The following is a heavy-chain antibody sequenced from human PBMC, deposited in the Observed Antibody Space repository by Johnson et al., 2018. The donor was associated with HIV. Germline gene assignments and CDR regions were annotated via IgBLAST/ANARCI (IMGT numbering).Heavy chain of an antibody. Sequence: QVQLVESGGGVVQPGRSLRLSCAASGFTFSTYGMHWVRQAPGKGLEWVAVMWYDGSNKYYAGSVKGRFTISRDNSKNTLYLQMNSVRAEDTAVYYCAKDLLTRWGAHDAFDMWGQGTMVTVSS. CDR2: MWYDGSNK. CDR3: AKDLLTRWGAHDAFDM. J-gene: IGHJ3*02. V-gene: IGHV3-33*06. CDR1: GFTFSTYG. D-gene: IGHD3-16*01.